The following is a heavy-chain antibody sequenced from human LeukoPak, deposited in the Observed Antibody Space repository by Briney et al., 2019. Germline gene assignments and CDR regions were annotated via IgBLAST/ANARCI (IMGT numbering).Heavy chain of an antibody. CDR2: ISSSSGTI. V-gene: IGHV3-48*01. D-gene: IGHD3-3*01. J-gene: IGHJ4*02. CDR3: ARMDFGVVFVVDY. Sequence: GGSLRLSCAASGFTFSNYNMNWVRQAPGKGLEWVSFISSSSGTIYYADAVRGRFTISRDNAKNSLYLQMNSLRAEDTAVYYCARMDFGVVFVVDYWGQGTLVTVSS. CDR1: GFTFSNYN.